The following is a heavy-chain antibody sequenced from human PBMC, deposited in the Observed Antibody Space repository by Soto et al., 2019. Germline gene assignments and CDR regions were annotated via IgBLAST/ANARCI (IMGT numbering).Heavy chain of an antibody. CDR2: ASARNTNT. V-gene: IGHV3-23*01. CDR3: AKDVTSHGPRGYSSSWYGWFDS. J-gene: IGHJ5*01. CDR1: GFTFSSHV. Sequence: EVQLLESGGGLVQPGGSLRLSCAASGFTFSSHVMSWVRQAPGRGLEWVAAASARNTNTYYADSVKGRFTISRDNSKSTVCLQLDSLRVEDTAIYHCAKDVTSHGPRGYSSSWYGWFDSWGQGTLVVVSS. D-gene: IGHD6-13*01.